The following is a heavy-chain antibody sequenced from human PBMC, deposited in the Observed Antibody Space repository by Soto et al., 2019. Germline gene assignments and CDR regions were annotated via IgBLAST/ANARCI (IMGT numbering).Heavy chain of an antibody. Sequence: GGSLRLSCAASGFTFSNYAMHWVRQAPGKGLEYVSAISSNGGSTYYANSVKGRFTISRDNSKNTLYLQMGSLRAEDMAVYYCARVIPAAGSDYWGQGTLVTVSS. CDR3: ARVIPAAGSDY. CDR1: GFTFSNYA. CDR2: ISSNGGST. D-gene: IGHD6-13*01. V-gene: IGHV3-64*01. J-gene: IGHJ4*02.